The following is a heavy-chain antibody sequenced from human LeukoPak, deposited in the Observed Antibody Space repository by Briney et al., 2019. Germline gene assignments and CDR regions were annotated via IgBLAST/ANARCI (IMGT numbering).Heavy chain of an antibody. CDR3: AKSSDVGYSNGWYNGLDI. D-gene: IGHD6-19*01. CDR2: ISGGGVST. V-gene: IGHV3-23*01. Sequence: GGSLRLSCAASGFTFSSYAMSWVRQAPGKGLEWVSVISGGGVSTYYADSVKGRFTVSRDNSKNTLYLQMNGLRAEVTALYYCAKSSDVGYSNGWYNGLDIWGQGTPVTVSS. CDR1: GFTFSSYA. J-gene: IGHJ3*02.